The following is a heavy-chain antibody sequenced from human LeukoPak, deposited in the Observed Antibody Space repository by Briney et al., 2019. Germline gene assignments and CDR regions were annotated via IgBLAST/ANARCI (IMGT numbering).Heavy chain of an antibody. CDR1: GFTFSSYW. J-gene: IGHJ4*02. V-gene: IGHV3-7*03. CDR2: IKEDGSEK. D-gene: IGHD3-10*01. Sequence: GGSLRLSCAASGFTFSSYWLSWVRQAPGKGLEWVANIKEDGSEKYYVDSVKGRFTISRDNAKNLLYLQMNSLRAEDTAVYYCARDWGRVTYWGQGTLVTVSS. CDR3: ARDWGRVTY.